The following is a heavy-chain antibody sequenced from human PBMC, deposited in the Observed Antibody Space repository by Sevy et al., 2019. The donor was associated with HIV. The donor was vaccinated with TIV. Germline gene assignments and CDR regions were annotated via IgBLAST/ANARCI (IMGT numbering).Heavy chain of an antibody. CDR3: ARDPRMYGDYLLAYFDY. D-gene: IGHD2-8*01. V-gene: IGHV3-33*01. CDR2: IGYDGSNI. Sequence: GGSLRLSCAASGFTPSTYGMHWVRQAPGKGLEWVAVIGYDGSNIYYADSVKGRFTISRDNSKNTLFLQMDSLRAEDTAIYYCARDPRMYGDYLLAYFDYWGQGTLVTASS. J-gene: IGHJ4*02. CDR1: GFTPSTYG.